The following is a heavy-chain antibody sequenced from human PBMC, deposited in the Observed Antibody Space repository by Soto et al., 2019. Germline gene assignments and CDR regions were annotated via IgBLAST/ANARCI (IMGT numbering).Heavy chain of an antibody. CDR2: IIPIFGTT. D-gene: IGHD5-18*01. CDR3: ARLHSHGTYGMDV. Sequence: SVKVSCKASGGSFAYTLSWVRQAPGQGLEWMGGIIPIFGTTNYAQKFQGRVTITADESTKTAYMELSTLRSEDTAVYYCARLHSHGTYGMDVWGQGTTVTVSS. V-gene: IGHV1-69*13. J-gene: IGHJ6*02. CDR1: GGSFAYT.